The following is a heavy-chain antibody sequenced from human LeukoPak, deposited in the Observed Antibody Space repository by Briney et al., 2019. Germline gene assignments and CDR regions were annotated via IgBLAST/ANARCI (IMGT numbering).Heavy chain of an antibody. D-gene: IGHD3-22*01. J-gene: IGHJ5*02. CDR1: GGSISSSSYY. V-gene: IGHV4-39*07. Sequence: SETLSLTCTVSGGSISSSSYYWGWIRQPPGKGLEWIGSIYYSGSTYYNPSLKSRVSISLDTSKNQFSLKLSSVTAADTAVYYCAREVRDSSGYLFKAQFDPWGQETLVTVSS. CDR2: IYYSGST. CDR3: AREVRDSSGYLFKAQFDP.